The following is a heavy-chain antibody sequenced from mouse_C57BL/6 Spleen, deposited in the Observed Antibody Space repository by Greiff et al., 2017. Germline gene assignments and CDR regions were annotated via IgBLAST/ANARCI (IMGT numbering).Heavy chain of an antibody. CDR1: GYAFSSSW. D-gene: IGHD1-1*01. J-gene: IGHJ2*01. Sequence: VQLQQSGPELVKPGASVKISCKASGYAFSSSWMNWVKQRPGKGLEWIGRIYPGDGDTNYNGKFKGKATLTADKSSSTAYMQLSSLTSEDSAVYFCARRVDYYGSSYRGYYFDYWGQGTTLTVSS. V-gene: IGHV1-82*01. CDR2: IYPGDGDT. CDR3: ARRVDYYGSSYRGYYFDY.